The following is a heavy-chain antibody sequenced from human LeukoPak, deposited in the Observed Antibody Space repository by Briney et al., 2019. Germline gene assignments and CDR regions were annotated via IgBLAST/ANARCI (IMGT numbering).Heavy chain of an antibody. Sequence: PGGSLRLSCAASGFTVSVSYMSWVRQAPGKGLEWVSVIYGGDDTYYADSVEGRFTISRDSSKNTLYLQMNSLRAEDTAVYYCARRAVSNWGSDYWGQGTLVTVSS. V-gene: IGHV3-53*01. CDR2: IYGGDDT. J-gene: IGHJ4*02. CDR1: GFTVSVSY. CDR3: ARRAVSNWGSDY. D-gene: IGHD7-27*01.